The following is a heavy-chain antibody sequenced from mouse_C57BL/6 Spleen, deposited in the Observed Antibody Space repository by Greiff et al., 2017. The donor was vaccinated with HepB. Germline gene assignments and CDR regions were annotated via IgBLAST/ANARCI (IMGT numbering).Heavy chain of an antibody. D-gene: IGHD1-1*01. CDR1: GYSFTGYY. Sequence: EVQLQQSGPELVKPGASVKISCKASGYSFTGYYMNWVKQSPEKSLEWIGEINPSTGGTTYNQKFKAKATLTVDKSSSTAYMQLKSLTSEDSAVYYCARRTYGSSFAWFAYWGQGTLVTVSA. V-gene: IGHV1-42*01. CDR3: ARRTYGSSFAWFAY. J-gene: IGHJ3*01. CDR2: INPSTGGT.